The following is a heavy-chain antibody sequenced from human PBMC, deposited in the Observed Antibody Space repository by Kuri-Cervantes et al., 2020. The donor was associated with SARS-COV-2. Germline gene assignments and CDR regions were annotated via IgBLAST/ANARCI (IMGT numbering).Heavy chain of an antibody. CDR1: GGSISSSSYY. Sequence: ESLKISCTVSGGSISSSSYYWGWIRQPPGKGLEWIESIYYSGSTYYNPSLKSRVTISVDTSKNQFSLKLSSVTAADTAVYYCARHARGWYRDDYWGQGTLVTVSS. J-gene: IGHJ4*02. CDR2: IYYSGST. V-gene: IGHV4-39*01. D-gene: IGHD6-19*01. CDR3: ARHARGWYRDDY.